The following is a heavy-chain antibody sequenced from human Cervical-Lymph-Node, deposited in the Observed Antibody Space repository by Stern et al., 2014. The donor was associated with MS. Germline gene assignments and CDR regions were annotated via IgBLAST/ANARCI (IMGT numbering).Heavy chain of an antibody. J-gene: IGHJ5*02. CDR2: AIPPFGTT. Sequence: VQLVESGAEVQKPGSSVKVSCKTSGGTFSSHGISWVRLGHGQGHDWMGVAIPPFGTTHYAQKFQGSATTPADPSTNTAYMELSSLRLADTAVYYCAREGAHEEGKNNWFDPWGQGTLVIVSS. D-gene: IGHD3-16*01. CDR3: AREGAHEEGKNNWFDP. CDR1: GGTFSSHG. V-gene: IGHV1-69*01.